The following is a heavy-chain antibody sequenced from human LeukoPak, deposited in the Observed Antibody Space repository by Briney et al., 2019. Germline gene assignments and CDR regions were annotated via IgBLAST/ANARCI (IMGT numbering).Heavy chain of an antibody. V-gene: IGHV4-59*01. CDR1: GGSISSYY. J-gene: IGHJ4*02. CDR2: IYYSGST. CDR3: AAQTALLDY. Sequence: PSETLSLTCTVSGGSISSYYWSWIRQPPGKGLGWIGYIYYSGSTNYNPSLKSRVTISVDTSKNQFSLKLSSVTAADTAVYYCAAQTALLDYWGQGTLVTVSS. D-gene: IGHD2-21*02.